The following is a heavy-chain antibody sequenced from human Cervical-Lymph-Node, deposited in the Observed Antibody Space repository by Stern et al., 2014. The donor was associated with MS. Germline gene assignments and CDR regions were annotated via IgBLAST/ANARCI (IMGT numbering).Heavy chain of an antibody. Sequence: VQLVESGGGLVQPGGSLRLSCAASGITVSTNYMHWVRQAPGKGLEWVSLISTSGVTPYADSVRGRFTISRDNSKNTVYLLMNSLKPEDTSVYYCGGGGGFLIDSWGQGVPVTVSS. CDR3: GGGGGFLIDS. CDR2: ISTSGVT. CDR1: GITVSTNY. J-gene: IGHJ5*01. D-gene: IGHD3-3*01. V-gene: IGHV3-66*02.